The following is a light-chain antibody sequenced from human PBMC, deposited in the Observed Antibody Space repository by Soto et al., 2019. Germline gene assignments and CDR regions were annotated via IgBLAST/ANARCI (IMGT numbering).Light chain of an antibody. CDR1: QCISNL. J-gene: IGKJ1*01. CDR2: HAS. V-gene: IGKV1-5*01. Sequence: DNQLTQSPSTLPACVGARVTISCRPCQCISNLWAGYHQKPGTAPKLLIYHASTLESGVPSRFSGGGSGTEFTLTISGLQPHDFATYYCQQYMSYSFGQGTKVDIK. CDR3: QQYMSYS.